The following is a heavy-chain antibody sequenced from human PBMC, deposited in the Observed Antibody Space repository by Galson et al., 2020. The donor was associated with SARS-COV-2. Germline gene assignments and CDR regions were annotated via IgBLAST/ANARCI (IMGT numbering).Heavy chain of an antibody. CDR1: GFTFNTYN. D-gene: IGHD3-10*01. J-gene: IGHJ4*02. Sequence: GGSLRLSCAASGFTFNTYNMNWVRQAPGKGLEWVSSISGYSVYMYYADSVKGRFTISRDNAKSSLYLQMDDLRAEDTAVYYCARAVDDSGTYPGDYWGRGTLVTVSS. CDR2: ISGYSVYM. V-gene: IGHV3-21*06. CDR3: ARAVDDSGTYPGDY.